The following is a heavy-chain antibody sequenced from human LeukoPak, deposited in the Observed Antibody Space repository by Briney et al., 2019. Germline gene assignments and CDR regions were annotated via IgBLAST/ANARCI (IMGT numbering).Heavy chain of an antibody. D-gene: IGHD2-15*01. Sequence: GESLKISCKGSGYSFTSYWIGWVRQMPGKGLEWMGIIYPGDSDTRYSPSFQGQVTISADKSISTAYLQWSSLKASDTAMYYCARHLALPDQGGRGGFDIWGQGTMVTVSS. J-gene: IGHJ3*02. CDR1: GYSFTSYW. V-gene: IGHV5-51*01. CDR2: IYPGDSDT. CDR3: ARHLALPDQGGRGGFDI.